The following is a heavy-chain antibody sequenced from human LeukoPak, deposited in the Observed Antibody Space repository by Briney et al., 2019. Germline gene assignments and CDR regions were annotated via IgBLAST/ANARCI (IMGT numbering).Heavy chain of an antibody. CDR3: ARLWSGSLDY. D-gene: IGHD3-10*01. V-gene: IGHV5-51*01. Sequence: GASLQISCQASGYSFTTHWIAWVRQMPGKGPEWMGIIYPGDSDTRYSPSFQGQVTISADKSISTAYLQWSSLKASETAMYFCARLWSGSLDYWGQGTLVTVSS. CDR2: IYPGDSDT. CDR1: GYSFTTHW. J-gene: IGHJ4*02.